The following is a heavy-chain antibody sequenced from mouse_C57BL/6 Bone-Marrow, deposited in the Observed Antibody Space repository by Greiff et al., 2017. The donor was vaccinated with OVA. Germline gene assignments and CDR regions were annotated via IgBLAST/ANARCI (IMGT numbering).Heavy chain of an antibody. CDR1: GYSITSGYY. J-gene: IGHJ4*01. D-gene: IGHD1-1*01. Sequence: ESGPGLVKPSQSLSLTCSVTGYSITSGYYWNWIRQFPGNKLEWMGYISYDGSNNYNPSLKNRISITRDTSKNQFFLKLNSVTTEDTATYYCARGAPIYYGSSYAMDYWGQGTSVTVSS. CDR2: ISYDGSN. V-gene: IGHV3-6*01. CDR3: ARGAPIYYGSSYAMDY.